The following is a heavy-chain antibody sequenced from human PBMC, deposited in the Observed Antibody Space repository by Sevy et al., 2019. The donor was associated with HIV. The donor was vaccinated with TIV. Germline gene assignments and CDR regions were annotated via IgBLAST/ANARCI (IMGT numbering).Heavy chain of an antibody. J-gene: IGHJ6*02. CDR3: ARLLYYYDSANAPYYYYGMDV. D-gene: IGHD3-22*01. Sequence: ASVKVSCKASGYTFTSYGISWVRQAPGQGLEWMGWISAYNGNTNYAQKLQGRVTMTTDTSTSKAYMELRSLRSDDTAGYYCARLLYYYDSANAPYYYYGMDVWGQGTTVTVSS. V-gene: IGHV1-18*01. CDR1: GYTFTSYG. CDR2: ISAYNGNT.